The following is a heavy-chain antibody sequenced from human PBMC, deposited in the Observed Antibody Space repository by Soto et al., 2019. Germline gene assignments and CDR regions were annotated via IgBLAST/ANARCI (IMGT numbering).Heavy chain of an antibody. Sequence: PGGSLRLSCVASGFTFSDYAMSWVRQAPERGLEWVSSMGGGTDTYYAASVKGRFTISRDNSKNTLYLQMNSLRAEDTAVYYCARDIDDFWSGPGYYYYGMDVWGQGTTVTVSS. CDR1: GFTFSDYA. CDR2: MGGGTDT. CDR3: ARDIDDFWSGPGYYYYGMDV. J-gene: IGHJ6*02. D-gene: IGHD3-3*01. V-gene: IGHV3-23*01.